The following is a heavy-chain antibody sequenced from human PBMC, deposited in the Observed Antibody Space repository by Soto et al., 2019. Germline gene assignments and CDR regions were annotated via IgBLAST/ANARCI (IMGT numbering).Heavy chain of an antibody. Sequence: GGSLRLSCAASGFTFSSYAMSWVRQAPGKGLEWVSAISGSGGSTYYADSVKGRFTISRDNSKNTLYLQMNSLRAEDTAVYFCAIDLPRATVTTLHYYYGMDVWGQGTTVTVSS. D-gene: IGHD4-17*01. CDR2: ISGSGGST. CDR3: AIDLPRATVTTLHYYYGMDV. CDR1: GFTFSSYA. V-gene: IGHV3-23*01. J-gene: IGHJ6*02.